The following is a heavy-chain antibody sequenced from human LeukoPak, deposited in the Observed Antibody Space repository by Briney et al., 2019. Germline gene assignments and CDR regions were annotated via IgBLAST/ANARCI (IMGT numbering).Heavy chain of an antibody. J-gene: IGHJ4*02. CDR2: IYHSGGT. D-gene: IGHD3-10*01. Sequence: SETLSLTCTVSGGTINDASWNWIRKPPGQGLEWIGYIYHSGGTNYNPSLKSRVTISLDTSKNQFSLKLSSVTAADTAVYYCARVGTYYRSLDSWGQGTLVTVSS. CDR1: GGTINDAS. V-gene: IGHV4-59*01. CDR3: ARVGTYYRSLDS.